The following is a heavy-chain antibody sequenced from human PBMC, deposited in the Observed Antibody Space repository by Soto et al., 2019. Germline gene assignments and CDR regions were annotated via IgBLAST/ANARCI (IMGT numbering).Heavy chain of an antibody. CDR3: ARAVGARRLDY. J-gene: IGHJ4*02. Sequence: QVQLVQSGAEVKKPGASVKVSCKASGYTFTSYDINWVRQATGQGLEWMGWVNPNSGNTGYAQKFQGRVTMTRNTYISTDYMELSSMNSADTAVYYCARAVGARRLDYWGQGTLVTVSS. D-gene: IGHD1-26*01. CDR2: VNPNSGNT. CDR1: GYTFTSYD. V-gene: IGHV1-8*01.